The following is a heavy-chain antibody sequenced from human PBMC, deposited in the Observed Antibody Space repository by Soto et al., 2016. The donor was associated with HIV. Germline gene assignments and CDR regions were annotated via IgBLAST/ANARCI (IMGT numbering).Heavy chain of an antibody. CDR1: GFTFSNSW. V-gene: IGHV3-74*01. J-gene: IGHJ4*02. CDR3: ARDLSD. CDR2: INSDGSST. Sequence: EVQLVESGGDLVQPGGSLRLSCAASGFTFSNSWMHWVRQAPGKGLVWDSRINSDGSSTSYADSVKGRFTISRDNAKNTMYLQMNSLRAEDTGVYYCARDLSDWGQGTLVTVSS. D-gene: IGHD3-3*02.